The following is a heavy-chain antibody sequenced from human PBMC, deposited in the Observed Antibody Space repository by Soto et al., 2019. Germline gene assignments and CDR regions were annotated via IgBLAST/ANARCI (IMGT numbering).Heavy chain of an antibody. Sequence: QVQLQQWGAGLLKPSETLSLTCAVYGGSFSGYYWSWIRQPPGKGLEWIGEINHRGSTNYNPSLKRRVTISVDXSXNXISLKLNSVTAADTAVYYCARGSRVKIPAASGRDYYYHGLDVWGQGTAVTVSS. V-gene: IGHV4-34*01. J-gene: IGHJ6*02. CDR1: GGSFSGYY. D-gene: IGHD6-25*01. CDR3: ARGSRVKIPAASGRDYYYHGLDV. CDR2: INHRGST.